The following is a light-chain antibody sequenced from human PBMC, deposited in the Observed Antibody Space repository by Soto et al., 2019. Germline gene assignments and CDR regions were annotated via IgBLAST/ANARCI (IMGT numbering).Light chain of an antibody. CDR1: QDINTY. CDR2: AAS. Sequence: DIQLTQSPSFLSASVGDRVTITCRASQDINTYLAWYQLKPGKAPKLLIYAASTLQSGVPSRFSGSGSGTEFTLTISSLQPEDFATYYCQQLDRYPIFTFGPGTKLDIK. J-gene: IGKJ3*01. CDR3: QQLDRYPIFT. V-gene: IGKV1-9*01.